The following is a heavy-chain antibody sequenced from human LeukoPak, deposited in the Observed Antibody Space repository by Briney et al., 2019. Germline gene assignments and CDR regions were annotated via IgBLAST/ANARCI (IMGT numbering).Heavy chain of an antibody. CDR3: ARSPGWYSSGYLDY. Sequence: SETLSLTCTVSGGSISSSSYYWGWIRQPPGKGLEWIGSIYYSGSTYYNPSLKSRVTISVDTSKNQFSLKLSSVTAADTAVYYCARSPGWYSSGYLDYWGQGTLVTVSS. V-gene: IGHV4-39*07. CDR1: GGSISSSSYY. CDR2: IYYSGST. J-gene: IGHJ4*02. D-gene: IGHD6-19*01.